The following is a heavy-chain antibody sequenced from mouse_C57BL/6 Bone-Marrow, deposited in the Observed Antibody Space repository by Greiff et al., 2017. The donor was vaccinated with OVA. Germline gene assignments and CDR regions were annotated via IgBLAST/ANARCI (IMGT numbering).Heavy chain of an antibody. Sequence: SGAELARPGASVKLSCKASGYTFTSYGISWVKQRTGQGLEWIGEIYPRSGTTYYNEKFQGKATLTADKSSSTAYMELRSLTSEDSAVYFCARPIYDGYYGWFAYWGQGTLVTVSA. J-gene: IGHJ3*01. V-gene: IGHV1-81*01. CDR3: ARPIYDGYYGWFAY. CDR2: IYPRSGTT. D-gene: IGHD2-3*01. CDR1: GYTFTSYG.